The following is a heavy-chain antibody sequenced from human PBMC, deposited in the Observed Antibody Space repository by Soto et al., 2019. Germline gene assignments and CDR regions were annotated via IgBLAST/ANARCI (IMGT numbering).Heavy chain of an antibody. CDR3: ARKGAAVPTVPLIWFDP. J-gene: IGHJ5*02. Sequence: SETLSLTCIVSGDSISTSFYYWGWIRQPPGKGLEWIGSIDYSGSTYYNASLKSRVTISVDTSKNQFSLRLSSVTAADTAIYYCARKGAAVPTVPLIWFDPWGQGTLVTVSS. CDR2: IDYSGST. V-gene: IGHV4-39*01. D-gene: IGHD6-13*01. CDR1: GDSISTSFYY.